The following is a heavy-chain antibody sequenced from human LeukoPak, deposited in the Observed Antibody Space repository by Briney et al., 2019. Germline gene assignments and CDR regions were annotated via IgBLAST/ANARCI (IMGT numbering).Heavy chain of an antibody. J-gene: IGHJ4*02. D-gene: IGHD4-17*01. CDR3: ARENDYALDY. Sequence: AGGSLRLSCAASGFTFSSYGMHWVRQAPGKGLEWVAVIRYVGSDKYYADSVKGRFTISRDNSQNTMHLQMNSLRAEDTAVYYCARENDYALDYWGQGTLVTVSS. CDR1: GFTFSSYG. V-gene: IGHV3-30*12. CDR2: IRYVGSDK.